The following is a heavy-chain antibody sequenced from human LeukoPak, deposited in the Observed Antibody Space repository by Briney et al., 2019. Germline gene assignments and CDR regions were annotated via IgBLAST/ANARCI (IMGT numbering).Heavy chain of an antibody. CDR2: ISSSSSYI. D-gene: IGHD3-22*01. CDR1: GFTFSSYI. V-gene: IGHV3-21*01. CDR3: ARDYYDSSGEGNAFDI. Sequence: GGSLRLSCAASGFTFSSYIMNWVRQAPGKGLEWVSSISSSSSYIYYADSVKGRFTISRDNAKNSLYLQMNSLRAEDTAVYYCARDYYDSSGEGNAFDIWGQGTMVTVSS. J-gene: IGHJ3*02.